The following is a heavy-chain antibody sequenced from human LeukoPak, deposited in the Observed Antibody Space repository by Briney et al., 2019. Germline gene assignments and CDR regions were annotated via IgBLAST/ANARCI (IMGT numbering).Heavy chain of an antibody. V-gene: IGHV4-34*01. J-gene: IGHJ4*02. D-gene: IGHD1-26*01. Sequence: PSETLSLTCAVYGGSFSGYYWSWIRQPPGKGLEWIGEINHSGSANYNPSLKSRITISVDTSKNQFSLRLSSVTAADTAVYYCATSLSGRVDYWGQGTLVTVSS. CDR2: INHSGSA. CDR3: ATSLSGRVDY. CDR1: GGSFSGYY.